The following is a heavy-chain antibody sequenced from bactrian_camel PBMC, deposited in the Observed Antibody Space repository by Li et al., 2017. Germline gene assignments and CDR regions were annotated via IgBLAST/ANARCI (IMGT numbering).Heavy chain of an antibody. D-gene: IGHD3*01. Sequence: DVQLVESGGGSVEAGGSLRLSCLTSGFSYGTHCMAWLRQTTQSGREVVALTYSADGSTYVDDFVEGRFSISEDNVKNTVDLQMNDLKPEDTAMYYCAAQPRHGDCSLIATDFPYLGQGPRSPS. V-gene: IGHV3S35*01. CDR1: GFSYGTHC. CDR2: TYSADGST. J-gene: IGHJ4*01.